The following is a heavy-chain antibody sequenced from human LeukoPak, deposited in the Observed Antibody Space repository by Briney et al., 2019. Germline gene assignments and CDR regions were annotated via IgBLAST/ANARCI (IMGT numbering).Heavy chain of an antibody. CDR3: ARGDDFSGDH. J-gene: IGHJ4*02. CDR2: IHPGGNEK. CDR1: GFTFSNFW. D-gene: IGHD1-1*01. Sequence: GGSLRLSCAVSGFTFSNFWMSWVRQAPGRGREWVANIHPGGNEKYHVESVKGPFTISRDNTKNLLYLQMTGLRVEDTAVYYCARGDDFSGDHWGQGTLVSVSS. V-gene: IGHV3-7*01.